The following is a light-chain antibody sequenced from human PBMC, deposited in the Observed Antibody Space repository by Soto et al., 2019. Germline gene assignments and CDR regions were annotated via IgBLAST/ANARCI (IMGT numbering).Light chain of an antibody. CDR2: DVN. CDR1: SSDVGGYNS. Sequence: QSVLTQPASVSGSPGQSIAISCTGTSSDVGGYNSVSWYQQHPGKVPKIMIYDVNIRPSGVPDRFSGSKSGNTASLTISGLQAEDEADYYCSSYTSISTLVFGTGTKLTVL. V-gene: IGLV2-14*01. J-gene: IGLJ1*01. CDR3: SSYTSISTLV.